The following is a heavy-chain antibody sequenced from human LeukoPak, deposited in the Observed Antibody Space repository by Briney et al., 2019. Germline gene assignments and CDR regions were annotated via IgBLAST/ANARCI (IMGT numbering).Heavy chain of an antibody. CDR2: INPTGDST. J-gene: IGHJ4*02. Sequence: ASVNVSCKASGYTFTNYYIHWVRQAPGQGLEWMGIINPTGDSTSYAQNFQARVTMTRDTSTNTVHMELSSLRSEDTAVYYCARHPSPQLHHFDYWGQGTLVTVSS. CDR1: GYTFTNYY. D-gene: IGHD2-2*01. CDR3: ARHPSPQLHHFDY. V-gene: IGHV1-46*01.